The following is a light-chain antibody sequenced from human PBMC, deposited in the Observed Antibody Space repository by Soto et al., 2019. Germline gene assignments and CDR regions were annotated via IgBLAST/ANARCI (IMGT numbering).Light chain of an antibody. Sequence: QAVVTQPPSASGTPGQRVTISCSGSRSNIGSNPVQWYLQVPGTAPKLLIYRDNERPSGVPDRFSGSKSGTSASLAISGLQSEDEADYHCATSDDGLYGPVFGGGTKLTVL. CDR2: RDN. V-gene: IGLV1-44*01. CDR1: RSNIGSNP. CDR3: ATSDDGLYGPV. J-gene: IGLJ3*02.